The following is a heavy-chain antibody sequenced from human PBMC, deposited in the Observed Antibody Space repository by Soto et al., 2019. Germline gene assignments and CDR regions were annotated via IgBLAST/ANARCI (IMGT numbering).Heavy chain of an antibody. Sequence: GGSLRLSCAASGFTFSSYGMHWVRQAPGKGLEWVAVISYDGSNKYYADSVKGRFTISRDNSKNTLYLQMNSLRAEDTAVYYCAMILTSTSFDRRGQGTLVTVSS. V-gene: IGHV3-30*03. CDR2: ISYDGSNK. J-gene: IGHJ4*02. CDR3: AMILTSTSFDR. CDR1: GFTFSSYG. D-gene: IGHD2-2*01.